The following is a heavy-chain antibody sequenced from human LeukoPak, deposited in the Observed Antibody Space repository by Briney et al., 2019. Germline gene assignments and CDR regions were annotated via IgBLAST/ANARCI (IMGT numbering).Heavy chain of an antibody. J-gene: IGHJ3*02. CDR3: ARDPDYYDAFDI. Sequence: PSETLSLTCNVSGGSVTSGSYYWTWIRQPAGKGLEWIGRIGASGSTNYNPSLQSRVTVSVDTSNNRFSLNLSSVSAADTAVYYCARDPDYYDAFDIWGQGTMVTVSS. CDR2: IGASGST. D-gene: IGHD4/OR15-4a*01. CDR1: GGSVTSGSYY. V-gene: IGHV4-61*02.